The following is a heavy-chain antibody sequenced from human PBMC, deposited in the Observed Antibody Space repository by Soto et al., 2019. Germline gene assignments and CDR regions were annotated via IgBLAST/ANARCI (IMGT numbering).Heavy chain of an antibody. CDR3: ARACSSHQGRGAFDI. CDR1: GGSISSYY. V-gene: IGHV4-59*01. Sequence: QVQLQESGPGLVKPSETLSLTCTVSGGSISSYYWSWLRQPSGQGLGWFGYIYYSGSTNYNPPLNRRVTISVDTSKNPSSRKLSSVTASDTAVDYCARACSSHQGRGAFDIWGQGTMVTVSS. D-gene: IGHD6-6*01. CDR2: IYYSGST. J-gene: IGHJ3*02.